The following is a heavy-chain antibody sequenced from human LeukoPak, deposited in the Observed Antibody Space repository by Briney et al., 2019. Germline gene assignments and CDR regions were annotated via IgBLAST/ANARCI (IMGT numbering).Heavy chain of an antibody. J-gene: IGHJ4*02. D-gene: IGHD3-3*01. Sequence: ASETLSLTCTVSGYSISSGYYWGWIRQPPGKGLGWIGSIYHSGSTYYNPSLKSRVTISVDTSKNQFSLKLSSVTAADTAVYYCARNDFWSGTLFDYWGQGTLVTVSS. CDR1: GYSISSGYY. CDR2: IYHSGST. V-gene: IGHV4-38-2*02. CDR3: ARNDFWSGTLFDY.